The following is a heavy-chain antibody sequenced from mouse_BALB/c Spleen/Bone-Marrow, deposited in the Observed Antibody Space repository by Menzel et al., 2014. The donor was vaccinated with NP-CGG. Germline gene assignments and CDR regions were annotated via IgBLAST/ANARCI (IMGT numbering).Heavy chain of an antibody. CDR2: INPYNDVT. Sequence: EVQLQQSGPELVKPGASVKISCKTSGYTFTEYTMHWMKQSHGRSLEWIGGINPYNDVTTYNQKFKGKATLTVDKSSSTAYMELRSLTSEDSAVYYFTRKKCGNYLFDYWGQGTTLTVSS. CDR3: TRKKCGNYLFDY. CDR1: GYTFTEYT. V-gene: IGHV1-18*01. D-gene: IGHD2-10*02. J-gene: IGHJ2*01.